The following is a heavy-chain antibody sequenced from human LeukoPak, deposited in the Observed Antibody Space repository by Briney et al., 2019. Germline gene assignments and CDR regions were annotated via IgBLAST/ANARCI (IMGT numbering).Heavy chain of an antibody. V-gene: IGHV3-21*01. CDR3: ARDFGGEAMDHYFDY. CDR2: ISSSSSYI. Sequence: GGSLRLSCAASGFTFSSYSMNWVRQAPGEGLEWVSFISSSSSYIYYADSVKGRFTISRDNAKNSLYLQMNSLRAEDTAVYYCARDFGGEAMDHYFDYWGQGTLVTVSS. CDR1: GFTFSSYS. D-gene: IGHD3-10*01. J-gene: IGHJ4*02.